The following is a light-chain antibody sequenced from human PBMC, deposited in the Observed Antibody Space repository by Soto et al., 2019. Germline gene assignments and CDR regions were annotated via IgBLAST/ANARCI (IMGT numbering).Light chain of an antibody. V-gene: IGLV2-14*01. J-gene: IGLJ3*02. CDR3: SSYTTSGTWV. CDR1: SSDVGGYKY. CDR2: EVS. Sequence: QSALTQPASVSGSPGQSITISCTGTSSDVGGYKYVSWYQHHPGKAPKLMIYEVSNRPSGVSNRFSGSKSGNTASLTISGLEAEDEADYYCSSYTTSGTWVFGGGTKLTVL.